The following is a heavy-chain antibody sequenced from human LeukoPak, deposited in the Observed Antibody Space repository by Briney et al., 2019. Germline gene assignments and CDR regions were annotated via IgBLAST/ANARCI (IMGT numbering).Heavy chain of an antibody. J-gene: IGHJ5*02. V-gene: IGHV4-39*01. CDR1: GGSVSSTSYY. CDR3: ARGLGGGFEKYYFAP. Sequence: SETLSLTCTVSGGSVSSTSYYWGWIRQPPGKGLEWIGSINYSGSTYYNPSLKSRVTISVDTSENQFSLKLSSVTAADTAVYYCARGLGGGFEKYYFAPGGQETLVTFSS. D-gene: IGHD2/OR15-2a*01. CDR2: INYSGST.